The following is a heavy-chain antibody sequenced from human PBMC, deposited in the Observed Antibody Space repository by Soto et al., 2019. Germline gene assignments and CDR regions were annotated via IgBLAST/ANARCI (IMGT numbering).Heavy chain of an antibody. CDR3: AKDRRDGYNYLDY. V-gene: IGHV3-23*01. J-gene: IGHJ4*02. D-gene: IGHD5-12*01. CDR2: ISGSAGST. Sequence: ASGFTFSSYAMSWVRQAPGKGLDWVSAISGSAGSTYYADSVKGRFTISRDNPKNTLYLQMNSLRAEDTAVYYCAKDRRDGYNYLDYWGQGTLVTVSS. CDR1: GFTFSSYA.